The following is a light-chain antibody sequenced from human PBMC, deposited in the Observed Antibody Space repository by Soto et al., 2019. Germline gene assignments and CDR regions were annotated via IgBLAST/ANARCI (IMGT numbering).Light chain of an antibody. J-gene: IGLJ1*01. Sequence: QSVLTQPASVSGSPGQSIIISCTGTSSDVGSYNLVSWYQQHPGKAPKLMIYEVSKWPSGVSNRFSGSKSGNTASLTISGLQAEDEADYYCCSYAGSSTFYVFGTGTKLTVL. V-gene: IGLV2-23*02. CDR2: EVS. CDR1: SSDVGSYNL. CDR3: CSYAGSSTFYV.